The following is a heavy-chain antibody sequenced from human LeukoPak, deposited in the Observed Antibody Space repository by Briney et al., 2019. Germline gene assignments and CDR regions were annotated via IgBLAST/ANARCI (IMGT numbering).Heavy chain of an antibody. Sequence: ASVKVSCKASGYTFTSYYMRWVRQAPGQGLEWMGIINPSGGSTSYAQKFQGRVTMTRDTSTSTVYMEPSSLRSEDTAVYYCARARLGQWLRYEENWFDPWGQGTLVTVSS. D-gene: IGHD6-19*01. CDR3: ARARLGQWLRYEENWFDP. J-gene: IGHJ5*02. V-gene: IGHV1-46*01. CDR1: GYTFTSYY. CDR2: INPSGGST.